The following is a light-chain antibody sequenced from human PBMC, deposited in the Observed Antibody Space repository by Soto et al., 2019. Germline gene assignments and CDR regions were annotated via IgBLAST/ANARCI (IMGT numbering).Light chain of an antibody. CDR1: SPNIGSNY. J-gene: IGLJ2*01. V-gene: IGLV1-47*01. CDR2: RND. Sequence: QSVLTRPPSASGTPGQRVTIPCSGSSPNIGSNYVYWYQHLPGTAPKLLIYRNDQRPSGVPDRFSGSKSGTSASLAISGLRSEDEADYYCAAWDDSLSGYVIFGGGTKLTVL. CDR3: AAWDDSLSGYVI.